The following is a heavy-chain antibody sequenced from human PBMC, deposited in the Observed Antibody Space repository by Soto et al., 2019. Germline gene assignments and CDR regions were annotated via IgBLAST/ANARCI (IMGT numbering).Heavy chain of an antibody. CDR2: IWYDGTQK. D-gene: IGHD4-17*01. Sequence: QVQLGESGGGVVQPGRSLKLSCEASGFTFNTYSMHWVRQPPGKGLEWLAAIWYDGTQKYYADSVKGRFIISRDNSKKTLYLEMNSLRADDTAVYYCARAGGTTVTGLWHFDSWGQGTLVTVSS. V-gene: IGHV3-33*01. CDR1: GFTFNTYS. J-gene: IGHJ4*02. CDR3: ARAGGTTVTGLWHFDS.